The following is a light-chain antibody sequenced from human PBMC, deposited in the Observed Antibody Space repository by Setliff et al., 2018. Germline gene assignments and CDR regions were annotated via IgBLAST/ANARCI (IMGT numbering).Light chain of an antibody. CDR2: DVS. CDR1: SSDVGAYTL. Sequence: SALTQPASVSGSPGQSITISCTGTSSDVGAYTLVSWYQQHPGKAPKVLIFDVSKRPSGVSNRFSGSKSGNSASLTISGLQAEDEADYYCCSYAGDFILVFGGGTKVT. CDR3: CSYAGDFILV. V-gene: IGLV2-23*02. J-gene: IGLJ3*02.